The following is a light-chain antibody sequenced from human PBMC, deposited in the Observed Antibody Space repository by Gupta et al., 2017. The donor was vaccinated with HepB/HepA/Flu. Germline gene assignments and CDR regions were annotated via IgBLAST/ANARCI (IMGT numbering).Light chain of an antibody. CDR2: TAS. V-gene: IGKV1-39*01. Sequence: DVHMIQSPYSLTAAVGDRVTISCRASQSIRNYVNWYQHKPGKAPKLLIYTASNMQNGVPSRFSGSGSGTEFTLTISSLEPEDFAVYYCQQCLTTPLTFGQGTKLELK. J-gene: IGKJ5*01. CDR1: QSIRNY. CDR3: QQCLTTPLT.